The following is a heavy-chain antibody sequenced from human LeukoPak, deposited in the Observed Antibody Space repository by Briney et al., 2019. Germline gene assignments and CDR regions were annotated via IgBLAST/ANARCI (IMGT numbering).Heavy chain of an antibody. Sequence: GESLKISCKGSGYSFTSYWIGWVRQMPGKGLEWMGIIYPGDSDTRYSPSFQGQVTISADKSISTAYLQWSSLKASDTAMYYCARPAYSGSYHNYYYYMDAWGKGTTVTVSS. CDR1: GYSFTSYW. D-gene: IGHD1-26*01. CDR3: ARPAYSGSYHNYYYYMDA. J-gene: IGHJ6*03. V-gene: IGHV5-51*01. CDR2: IYPGDSDT.